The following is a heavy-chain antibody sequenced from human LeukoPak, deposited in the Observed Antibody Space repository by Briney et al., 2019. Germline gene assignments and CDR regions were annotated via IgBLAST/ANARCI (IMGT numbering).Heavy chain of an antibody. CDR2: IYYSGST. Sequence: SETLSLTCTVSGGSISSYYWSWIRQPPGKGLEWIGYIYYSGSTNYNPSLKSRVTISVDTSKNQFSLKLSSVTAADTAVYYCARAFWSGYYVDYWGQGTLVTVSS. CDR1: GGSISSYY. J-gene: IGHJ4*02. V-gene: IGHV4-59*01. CDR3: ARAFWSGYYVDY. D-gene: IGHD3-3*01.